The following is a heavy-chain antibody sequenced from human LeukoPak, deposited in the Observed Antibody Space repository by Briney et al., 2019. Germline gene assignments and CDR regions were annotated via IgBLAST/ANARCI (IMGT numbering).Heavy chain of an antibody. CDR1: GFIFSNYG. CDR3: AKVVDMVRGPIDY. CDR2: ISASGSAT. J-gene: IGHJ4*02. Sequence: PGGSLRLSCAASGFIFSNYGMNWVRQAPGKGLEWVAAISASGSATSYADSVRGRFTISRDNSKSTTYLQMNSLRAEDTAVYYCAKVVDMVRGPIDYWGQGTLVTVSS. V-gene: IGHV3-23*01. D-gene: IGHD3-10*01.